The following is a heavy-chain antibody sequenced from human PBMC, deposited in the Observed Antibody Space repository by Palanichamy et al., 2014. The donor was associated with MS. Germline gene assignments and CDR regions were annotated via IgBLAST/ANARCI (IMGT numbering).Heavy chain of an antibody. CDR3: ARLADFWSGYYHFDL. D-gene: IGHD3-3*01. CDR2: IDSDGSST. CDR1: IPPSVTIT. Sequence: EVQLVESGEASSAWGVPETLLCSLWIPPSVTITCTGVRQAPEKGLVWVSRIDSDGSSTTYADSVQGRFTISRDNAKNTLYLQMNSLRAEDTAVYYCARLADFWSGYYHFDLWGQGTLVTVSS. J-gene: IGHJ4*02. V-gene: IGHV3-74*03.